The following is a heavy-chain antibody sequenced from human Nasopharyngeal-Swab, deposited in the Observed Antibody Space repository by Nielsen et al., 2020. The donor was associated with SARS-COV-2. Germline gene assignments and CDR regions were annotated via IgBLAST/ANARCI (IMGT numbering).Heavy chain of an antibody. D-gene: IGHD6-13*01. CDR1: GYTFTGYY. V-gene: IGHV1-69*13. J-gene: IGHJ4*02. Sequence: SVKVSCKASGYTFTGYYMHWVRQAPGQGLEWMGGIIPIFGTANYAQKFQGRVTITADESTSTAYMELSSLRSEDTAVYYCARGRDRIAAAGPIDYWGQGTLVTVSS. CDR3: ARGRDRIAAAGPIDY. CDR2: IIPIFGTA.